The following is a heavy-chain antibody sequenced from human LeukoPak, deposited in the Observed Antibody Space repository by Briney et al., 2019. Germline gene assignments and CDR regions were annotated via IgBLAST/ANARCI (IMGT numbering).Heavy chain of an antibody. J-gene: IGHJ4*02. CDR1: GGSITSASYY. V-gene: IGHV4-31*03. CDR3: ARSMSAVTTWVH. D-gene: IGHD4-17*01. CDR2: IYYSGST. Sequence: SETLSLTCTVSGGSITSASYYWGWIRQHPGRGLEFIGHIYYSGSTYYNPSLRSRVTMALDTSENKFSLNLASVTAADTAIYYRARSMSAVTTWVHWGQGSQVTVSS.